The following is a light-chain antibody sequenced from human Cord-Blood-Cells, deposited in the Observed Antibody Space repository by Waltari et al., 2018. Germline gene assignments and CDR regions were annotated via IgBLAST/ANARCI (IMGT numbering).Light chain of an antibody. V-gene: IGLV2-14*01. CDR2: GVS. Sequence: QSALTQPASVSGSPGQSITISCTGTSSDVGGYNYVSWYQQHPGKAPKLMIYGVSNRPSGGSHRFSGSKAGNTASLTISGLQAEDEADYYCSSYTSSSSLVFGTGTKVTVL. J-gene: IGLJ1*01. CDR3: SSYTSSSSLV. CDR1: SSDVGGYNY.